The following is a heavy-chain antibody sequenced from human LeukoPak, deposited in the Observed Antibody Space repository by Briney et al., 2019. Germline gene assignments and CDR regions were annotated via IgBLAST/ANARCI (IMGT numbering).Heavy chain of an antibody. Sequence: GESLKISCKTSGYSFTIYWIGWVRQMPGKGLEWMGIIYPGDSDTRYSPSFHGQVTISADRSINTAYLQWSSLKASDTAMYYCARQGSYFDYWGQGTLVTVSS. CDR1: GYSFTIYW. J-gene: IGHJ4*02. V-gene: IGHV5-51*01. CDR3: ARQGSYFDY. CDR2: IYPGDSDT.